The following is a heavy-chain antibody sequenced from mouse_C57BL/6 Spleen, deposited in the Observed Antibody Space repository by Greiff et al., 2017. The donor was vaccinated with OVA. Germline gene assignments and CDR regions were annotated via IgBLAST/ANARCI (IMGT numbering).Heavy chain of an antibody. CDR2: INPNNGGT. CDR1: GYTFTDYN. CDR3: ARLKPYYGNYFDY. D-gene: IGHD2-10*01. V-gene: IGHV1-22*01. Sequence: VHVKQSGPELVKPGASVKMSCKASGYTFTDYNMHWVKQSHGKSLEWIGYINPNNGGTSYNQKFKGKATLTVNKSSSTAYMELRSLTSEDSAVYYCARLKPYYGNYFDYWGQGTTLTVSS. J-gene: IGHJ2*01.